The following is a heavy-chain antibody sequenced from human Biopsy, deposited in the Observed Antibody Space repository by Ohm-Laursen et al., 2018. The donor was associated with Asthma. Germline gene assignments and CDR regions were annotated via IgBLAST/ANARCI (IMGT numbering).Heavy chain of an antibody. V-gene: IGHV3-11*01. CDR1: GFSFSDYY. CDR3: ARVFESSEWGPFYHFGLDV. Sequence: GSLRLSCAASGFSFSDYYMTWMRQAPGKGLEWVSSISSSGSTTYPAESVKGRFTISRDNAQKSLFLLMGSLRAEDTAIYYCARVFESSEWGPFYHFGLDVWGQGTTVAVSS. J-gene: IGHJ6*02. CDR2: ISSSGSTT. D-gene: IGHD6-25*01.